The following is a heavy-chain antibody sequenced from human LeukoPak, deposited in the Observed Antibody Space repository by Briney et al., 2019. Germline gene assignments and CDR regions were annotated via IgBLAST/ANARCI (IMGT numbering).Heavy chain of an antibody. D-gene: IGHD5-18*01. CDR2: IYTSGST. CDR3: ARAGDTAISDFDY. CDR1: GGSISSGSYY. V-gene: IGHV4-61*02. J-gene: IGHJ4*02. Sequence: SETLSLTCTVSGGSISSGSYYWSWIRQPAGKGLEWIGRIYTSGSTNYNPSLKSRVTISVDTSKNQFSLKLSSVTAADTAVYYCARAGDTAISDFDYWGQGTLVTVSS.